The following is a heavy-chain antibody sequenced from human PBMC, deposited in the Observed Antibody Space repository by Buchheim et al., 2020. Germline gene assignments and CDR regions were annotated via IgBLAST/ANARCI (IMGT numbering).Heavy chain of an antibody. D-gene: IGHD2-2*03. J-gene: IGHJ6*02. V-gene: IGHV5-51*01. CDR1: GYTFSDFW. Sequence: EVQLVQSGAEVKKPGESLKISCKGSGYTFSDFWIAWVRQMPGKGLEWMGIIYPGDSETRHSPSFQGQVTISVDKYINIAYLQWSSLEASDTGMYYCARHGSALDVVLESDDYYAMDVWGQGTT. CDR2: IYPGDSET. CDR3: ARHGSALDVVLESDDYYAMDV.